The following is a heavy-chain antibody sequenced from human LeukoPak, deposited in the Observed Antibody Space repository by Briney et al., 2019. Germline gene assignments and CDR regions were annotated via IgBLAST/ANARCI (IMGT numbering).Heavy chain of an antibody. CDR1: GYSISSGYY. J-gene: IGHJ4*02. CDR3: ARDSAPGTKNPTVTTDY. V-gene: IGHV4-38-2*02. CDR2: IYHSGST. D-gene: IGHD4-17*01. Sequence: SETLSLTCTVSGYSISSGYYWGWIRQPPGKGLEWIGSIYHSGSTYYNPSLKSRVTISVDTSKNQFSLKLSSVTAADTAVYYCARDSAPGTKNPTVTTDYWGQGTLVTVSS.